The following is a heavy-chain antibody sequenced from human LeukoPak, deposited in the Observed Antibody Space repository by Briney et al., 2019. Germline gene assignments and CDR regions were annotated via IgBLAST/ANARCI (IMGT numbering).Heavy chain of an antibody. CDR1: GFTVSSND. J-gene: IGHJ4*02. CDR2: IHSGGST. D-gene: IGHD4-17*01. CDR3: ARVVDHDYGDYYLDY. V-gene: IGHV3-53*01. Sequence: GGSLRLSCAASGFTVSSNDMSWVRQAPGKGLECISVIHSGGSTDYADSVKGRLTISRDNSKNTLYLQMNSLRAEDTAVYYCARVVDHDYGDYYLDYWGQGTLVTVSS.